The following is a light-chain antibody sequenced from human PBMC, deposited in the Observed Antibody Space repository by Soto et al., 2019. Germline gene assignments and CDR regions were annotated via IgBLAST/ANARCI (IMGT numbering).Light chain of an antibody. CDR3: QQSYSTPRT. V-gene: IGKV1-39*01. CDR2: AAS. Sequence: DIQMTQSPSSLSASVGDRVTITCRASRSISNYLNWYQQKPGKAPKLLMFAASSLQSGVPSRFSGGGSGTDFTLTISSLQPEDFATYYCQQSYSTPRTFGQGTKVEIK. J-gene: IGKJ1*01. CDR1: RSISNY.